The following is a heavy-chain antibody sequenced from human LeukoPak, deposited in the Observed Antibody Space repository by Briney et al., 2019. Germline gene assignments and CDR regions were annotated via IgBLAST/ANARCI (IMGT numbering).Heavy chain of an antibody. CDR2: IWYDASNK. Sequence: GGSLRLSCAASGISFRSYGMHWVRQAPGKGLEWVTFIWYDASNKYYAESVKGRFTISRDNSRNTVFLQMNSLRDEDTAVYYCAKDQRWGSPHYLDSWGQGTLVTVSS. D-gene: IGHD2-21*01. CDR1: GISFRSYG. CDR3: AKDQRWGSPHYLDS. V-gene: IGHV3-30*02. J-gene: IGHJ4*02.